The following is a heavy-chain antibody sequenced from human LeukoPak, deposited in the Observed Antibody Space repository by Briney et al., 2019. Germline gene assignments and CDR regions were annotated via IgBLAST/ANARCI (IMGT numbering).Heavy chain of an antibody. D-gene: IGHD2-15*01. CDR3: AGDRDIVVVVAATLGYYYYGMDV. CDR2: ISGSGGST. J-gene: IGHJ6*02. Sequence: GGSLRLSCAASGFTFSSYAMSWVRQAPGKGLEWVSAISGSGGSTYYADSVKGRFTISRDNAKNSLYLQMNSLRAEDTAVYYCAGDRDIVVVVAATLGYYYYGMDVWGQGTTVTVSS. V-gene: IGHV3-23*01. CDR1: GFTFSSYA.